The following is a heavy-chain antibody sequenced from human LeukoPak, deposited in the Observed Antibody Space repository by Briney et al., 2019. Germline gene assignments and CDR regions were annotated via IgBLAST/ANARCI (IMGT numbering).Heavy chain of an antibody. J-gene: IGHJ4*01. CDR2: IYAGGST. V-gene: IGHV3-53*01. CDR1: EFTVSRNY. CDR3: ARELISRYFDY. Sequence: GSLSLPCAASEFTVSRNYLSWVRQAPGKGLEWVSVIYAGGSTYYADSVEGRFTISRDNSKNTLYLQMNSLRVDDTAVYYCARELISRYFDYWGEGSLATVPS.